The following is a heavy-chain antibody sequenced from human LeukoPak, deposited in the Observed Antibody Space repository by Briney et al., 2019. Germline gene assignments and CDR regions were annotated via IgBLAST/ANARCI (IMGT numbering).Heavy chain of an antibody. CDR1: GFTFSSYW. Sequence: PGGSLRLSCAASGFTFSSYWMSWVRQAPGKGLEWVANIKQDGSEKYYVDSVKGRFTISGDNAKNSLYLQMNSLRAEDTAVYYCARERRRGYSYGSFDYWGQGTLVTVSS. J-gene: IGHJ4*02. CDR3: ARERRRGYSYGSFDY. V-gene: IGHV3-7*01. CDR2: IKQDGSEK. D-gene: IGHD5-18*01.